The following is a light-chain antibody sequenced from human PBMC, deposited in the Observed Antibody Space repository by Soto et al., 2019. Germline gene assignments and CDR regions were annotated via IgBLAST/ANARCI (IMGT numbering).Light chain of an antibody. CDR1: QSVSSY. CDR2: RTS. CDR3: QQYNNWPRAT. J-gene: IGKJ4*01. Sequence: EIGLTQSPATLSLSPGERATLSCRASQSVSSYLAWYQQKPGQAPRLLMFRTSSRATGFPARFSGSGSGTEFNLTISSLQSEDFGVYYCQQYNNWPRATFGGGTKVDIK. V-gene: IGKV3-15*01.